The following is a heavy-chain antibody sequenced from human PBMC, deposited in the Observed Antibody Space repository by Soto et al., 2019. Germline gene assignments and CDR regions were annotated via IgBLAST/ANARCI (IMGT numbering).Heavy chain of an antibody. Sequence: QVQLVESAGGVVQPGTSLRLSCTASGFTFSAYGMHWVRQAPGKGLEWVAVISYDGSHKTYADSVRGRFTFSRDNSKNTLHLEMNSLSPEDSAVYYCAKEGRGYGGFDPNNYCDNWGQGALVTVPS. CDR1: GFTFSAYG. CDR2: ISYDGSHK. CDR3: AKEGRGYGGFDPNNYCDN. J-gene: IGHJ4*02. D-gene: IGHD5-12*01. V-gene: IGHV3-30*18.